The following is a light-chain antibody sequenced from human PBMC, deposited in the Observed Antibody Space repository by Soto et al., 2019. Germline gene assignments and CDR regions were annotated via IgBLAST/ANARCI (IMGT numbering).Light chain of an antibody. V-gene: IGLV2-14*01. CDR1: SSDVGAYNY. J-gene: IGLJ1*01. CDR2: EVS. Sequence: QSVLTQPASMSGSPGQSITISCIGTSSDVGAYNYDSWYQQHPGTAPTLMIYEVSNRPLGVSPRFSGSKSANTASLTISGLQPEDEADYYCCSYTRSSTYVFGSGTKVTVL. CDR3: CSYTRSSTYV.